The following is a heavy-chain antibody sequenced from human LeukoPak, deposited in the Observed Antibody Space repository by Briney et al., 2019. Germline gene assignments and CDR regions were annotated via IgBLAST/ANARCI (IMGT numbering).Heavy chain of an antibody. CDR3: ANIFGVAYSPWRGYYFDF. CDR1: GFTFSSYA. J-gene: IGHJ4*02. V-gene: IGHV3-23*01. CDR2: ISGSGGST. D-gene: IGHD3-3*01. Sequence: PGGSLRLSCAVSGFTFSSYAMRWVRQAPGKGLEWVSAISGSGGSTYYADSVKGRFTISRDNSKNTLYLQMNSLRAEDTAVYYCANIFGVAYSPWRGYYFDFWGQGTLVTVSS.